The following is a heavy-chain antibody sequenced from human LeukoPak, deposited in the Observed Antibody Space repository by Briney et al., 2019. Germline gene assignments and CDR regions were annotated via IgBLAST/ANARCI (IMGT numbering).Heavy chain of an antibody. D-gene: IGHD5-24*01. J-gene: IGHJ4*02. V-gene: IGHV3-33*08. CDR3: ARKVGEMATITGFDY. CDR2: IWYDGSNK. CDR1: GFTFSSYA. Sequence: GGSLRLSCAASGFTFSSYAISWVRQAPGKGLEWVAVIWYDGSNKYYADSVKGRFTISRDNPKNTLYLQLKSQRAEDGAVCYCARKVGEMATITGFDYWGQGTLVTVSS.